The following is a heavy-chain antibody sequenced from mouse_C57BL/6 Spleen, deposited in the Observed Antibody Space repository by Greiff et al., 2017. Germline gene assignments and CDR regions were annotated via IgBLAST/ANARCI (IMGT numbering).Heavy chain of an antibody. Sequence: DVHLVESGGGLVKPGGSLKLSCAASGFTFSDYGMHWVRQAPEKGLEWVAYISSGSSTIYYADTVKGRFTISRDNAKNTLFLQMTSLRSEDTAMYYCARGDWSYYFDYWGQGTTLTVSS. D-gene: IGHD3-3*01. CDR3: ARGDWSYYFDY. V-gene: IGHV5-17*01. J-gene: IGHJ2*01. CDR1: GFTFSDYG. CDR2: ISSGSSTI.